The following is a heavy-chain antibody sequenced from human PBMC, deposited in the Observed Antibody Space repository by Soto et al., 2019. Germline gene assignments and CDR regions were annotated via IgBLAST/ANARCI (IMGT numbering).Heavy chain of an antibody. CDR1: GFTFSSYA. Sequence: QTGGSLRLSCAASGFTFSSYAMSWVRQAPGKGLEWVSAISGSGGSTYYADSVKGRFTISRDNSKNTLYPQMNSLRAEDTAVYYCAKVRDYDSSDPNAFDIWGQGTMVTVSS. CDR2: ISGSGGST. D-gene: IGHD3-22*01. CDR3: AKVRDYDSSDPNAFDI. J-gene: IGHJ3*02. V-gene: IGHV3-23*01.